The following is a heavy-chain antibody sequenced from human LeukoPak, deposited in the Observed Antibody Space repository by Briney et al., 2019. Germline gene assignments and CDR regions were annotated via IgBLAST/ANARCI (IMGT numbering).Heavy chain of an antibody. CDR3: ARGVRYYYNYYWDV. V-gene: IGHV1-69*05. J-gene: IGHJ6*03. CDR1: GGTFSSYA. Sequence: SVKVSCKASGGTFSSYAISWVRQAPGQGLEWMGGIIPIFGTANYAQKFQGRVTITTDESTSTAYMELSSLRSEDTAVYSCARGVRYYYNYYWDVGGKGTTVTVSS. CDR2: IIPIFGTA.